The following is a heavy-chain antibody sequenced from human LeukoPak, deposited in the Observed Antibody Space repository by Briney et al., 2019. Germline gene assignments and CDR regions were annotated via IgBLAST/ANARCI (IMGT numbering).Heavy chain of an antibody. CDR1: GYTFTGYY. Sequence: ASVKVSCKASGYTFTGYYMHWVRQAPAQGLEGMGWIHPNSGGTNYAQKFQGRVTMTRDTSLSTAYMELSRLRSDDTAVYYCARTNSGYDFIPDYWGQGTLVTVSS. J-gene: IGHJ4*02. D-gene: IGHD5-12*01. V-gene: IGHV1-2*02. CDR3: ARTNSGYDFIPDY. CDR2: IHPNSGGT.